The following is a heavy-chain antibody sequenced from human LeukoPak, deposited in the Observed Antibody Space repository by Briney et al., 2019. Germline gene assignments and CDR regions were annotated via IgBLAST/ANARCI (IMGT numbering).Heavy chain of an antibody. J-gene: IGHJ4*02. CDR1: GFTFSSYW. D-gene: IGHD1-26*01. CDR3: TTDLKVVSYDSRDLFDY. Sequence: GGSLRLSCAASGFTFSSYWMHWVRQAPGKGLEWVGRIKSKTDGGTTDYAAPVKGRFTISRDDSKNTLYLQMNSLKTEDTAVYYCTTDLKVVSYDSRDLFDYWGQGTLVTVSS. V-gene: IGHV3-15*01. CDR2: IKSKTDGGTT.